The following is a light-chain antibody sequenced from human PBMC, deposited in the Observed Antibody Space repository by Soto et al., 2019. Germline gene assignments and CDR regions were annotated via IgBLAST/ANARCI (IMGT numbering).Light chain of an antibody. V-gene: IGLV2-14*03. Sequence: QSVLTQPASVSGSPGQSITISCSGSRRDIGSYDHVAWYQQFPGKSPKLLIYAVSDRPSGVSDRFSGSKSGISASLTISGLQTEDEADYYCITYTDRQSYLFGTGTKV. CDR3: ITYTDRQSYL. J-gene: IGLJ1*01. CDR1: RRDIGSYDH. CDR2: AVS.